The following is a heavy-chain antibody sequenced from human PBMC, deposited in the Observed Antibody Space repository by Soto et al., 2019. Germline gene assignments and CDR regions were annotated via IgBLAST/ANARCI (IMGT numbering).Heavy chain of an antibody. D-gene: IGHD3-10*01. V-gene: IGHV1-8*01. J-gene: IGHJ5*02. CDR2: MNPNSGNT. CDR1: GYTFTSYD. CDR3: ARGVLESRFDP. Sequence: ASLKVACKASGYTFTSYDINWVRQATGQGLEWMGWMNPNSGNTGYAQKFQGRVTMTRNTSISTAYMELSSLRSEDTAVYYCARGVLESRFDPWGQGTLVTVSS.